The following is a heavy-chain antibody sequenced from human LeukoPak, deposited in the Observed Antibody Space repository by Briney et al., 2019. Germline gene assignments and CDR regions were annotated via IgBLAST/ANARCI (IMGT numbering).Heavy chain of an antibody. J-gene: IGHJ4*02. Sequence: SETLSLTCAVYGGSFSGYYWSWLRQPPGKGLEWIGEINHSGSTNYNPSLKSRVTISVDTSKNQFSLKLSSVTAADTAVYYCARGRGDYVWGSYRSVYYFDYWGQGTLVTVSS. CDR3: ARGRGDYVWGSYRSVYYFDY. D-gene: IGHD3-16*02. CDR2: INHSGST. V-gene: IGHV4-34*01. CDR1: GGSFSGYY.